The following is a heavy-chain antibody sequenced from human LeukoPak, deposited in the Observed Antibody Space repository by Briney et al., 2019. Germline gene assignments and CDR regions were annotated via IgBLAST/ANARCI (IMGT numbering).Heavy chain of an antibody. J-gene: IGHJ3*02. D-gene: IGHD1-26*01. CDR1: GFTFSNYW. V-gene: IGHV3-74*01. CDR2: IYNDGSST. Sequence: GGSLRLSCAASGFTFSNYWMHWVRQAPGKGLVWVSRIYNDGSSTSYADSVKGRFTISRDNAKSTLYLQMNSLRADDTAVFYCARVRGGSGRSYAADAFDIWGQGTMVTVSS. CDR3: ARVRGGSGRSYAADAFDI.